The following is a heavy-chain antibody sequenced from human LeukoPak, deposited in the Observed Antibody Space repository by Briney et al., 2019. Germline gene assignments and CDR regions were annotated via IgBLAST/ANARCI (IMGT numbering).Heavy chain of an antibody. CDR1: GYTFTSYG. J-gene: IGHJ4*02. Sequence: ASVKVSCKASGYTFTSYGISWVRQAPGQGLEWMGWISAYNGNTNYAQKLQGRVTMTTDTSTSTAYMELRSLRSDDTAVYYCARDPLGGFGELSGPQFDYWGQGTLVTVSS. D-gene: IGHD3-10*01. CDR2: ISAYNGNT. V-gene: IGHV1-18*01. CDR3: ARDPLGGFGELSGPQFDY.